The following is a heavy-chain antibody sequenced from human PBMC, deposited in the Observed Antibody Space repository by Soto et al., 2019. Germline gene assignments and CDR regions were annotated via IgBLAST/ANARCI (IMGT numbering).Heavy chain of an antibody. V-gene: IGHV4-31*03. D-gene: IGHD6-19*01. J-gene: IGHJ4*02. CDR3: ARNRAVAGTWYDY. CDR1: GGSISSGGYY. CDR2: IYYSGST. Sequence: TLSLTCTFSGGSISSGGYYWSWIRQHPGKGLECIGYIYYSGSTYYNPSLKSRVTMSVDTSKNQFSLKLSSVTAADTAVYYCARNRAVAGTWYDYWGQGTLVTVSS.